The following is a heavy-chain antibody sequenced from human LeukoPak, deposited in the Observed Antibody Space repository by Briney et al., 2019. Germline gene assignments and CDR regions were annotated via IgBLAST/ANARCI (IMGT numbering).Heavy chain of an antibody. Sequence: PGASLRLSCTASGFTFRDFAMNWVRQAPGKGLEWVSTINNSGGNTHYADSVKGRFTISRDNSKNTLYLQMNSLRAEDTAVYSCAKLEQWTWFDPWGQGTLVTVSS. V-gene: IGHV3-23*01. CDR1: GFTFRDFA. CDR3: AKLEQWTWFDP. CDR2: INNSGGNT. J-gene: IGHJ5*02. D-gene: IGHD3-3*01.